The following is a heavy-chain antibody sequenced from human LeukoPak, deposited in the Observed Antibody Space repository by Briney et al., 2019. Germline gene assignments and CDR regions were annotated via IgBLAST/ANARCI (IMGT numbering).Heavy chain of an antibody. CDR1: GFTFSSYA. V-gene: IGHV3-23*01. CDR2: ISGSGGST. J-gene: IGHJ3*02. Sequence: GGSLRLSCAASGFTFSSYAMSWVRQAPGKGLEWVSAISGSGGSTYYADSVKGRFTISRDNSKNTLYLQMNSLRGEDTAVYYCAKDPLYPYYYGSGSYPKDAFDIWGQGTMVTVSS. D-gene: IGHD3-10*01. CDR3: AKDPLYPYYYGSGSYPKDAFDI.